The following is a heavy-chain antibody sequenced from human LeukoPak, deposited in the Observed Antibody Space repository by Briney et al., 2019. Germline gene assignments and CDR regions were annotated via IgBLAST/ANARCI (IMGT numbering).Heavy chain of an antibody. CDR2: ISGSGGST. J-gene: IGHJ4*02. D-gene: IGHD6-13*01. Sequence: PGGSLRLSCLGSGFTFRSYAMSWVRQAPGKGLEWVSAISGSGGSTYYADSVKGRFTISRDNSKNTLYLQMNSLRAEDTAVYYCAKDLPGVSSSLFDYWGQGTLVTVSS. CDR1: GFTFRSYA. V-gene: IGHV3-23*01. CDR3: AKDLPGVSSSLFDY.